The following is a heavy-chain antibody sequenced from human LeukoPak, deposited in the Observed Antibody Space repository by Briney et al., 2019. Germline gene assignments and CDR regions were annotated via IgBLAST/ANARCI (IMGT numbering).Heavy chain of an antibody. Sequence: SETLSLTCTVSGGSISSGDYYWSWIRQPPGKGLEWIGYIYYSGSTYYNPSLKSRVTISVDTSKNQFSLKLSSVTAADTAVYYCARDCSSTCDVDAFDIWGQGTMVTVSS. J-gene: IGHJ3*02. CDR3: ARDCSSTCDVDAFDI. CDR1: GGSISSGDYY. D-gene: IGHD2-2*01. CDR2: IYYSGST. V-gene: IGHV4-30-4*08.